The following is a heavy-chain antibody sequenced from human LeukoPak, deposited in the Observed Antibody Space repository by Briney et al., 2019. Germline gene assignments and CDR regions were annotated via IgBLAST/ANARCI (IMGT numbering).Heavy chain of an antibody. CDR1: GGSISSGGYY. CDR3: ARRGSGSYDGRFDP. Sequence: PSQTLSLTCTVSGGSISSGGYYWSWIRQHPGKGLEWIGYIYYSGSTYYNASRKGRVTISVDTSKNHFSLKLSSVTAADTAVYYCARRGSGSYDGRFDPWGQGTLVTVSS. CDR2: IYYSGST. D-gene: IGHD3-10*01. J-gene: IGHJ5*02. V-gene: IGHV4-31*03.